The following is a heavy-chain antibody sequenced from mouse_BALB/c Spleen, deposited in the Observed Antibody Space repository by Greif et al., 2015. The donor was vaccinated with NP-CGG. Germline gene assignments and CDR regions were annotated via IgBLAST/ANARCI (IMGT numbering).Heavy chain of an antibody. V-gene: IGHV1S81*02. J-gene: IGHJ4*01. CDR2: INPSNGRT. D-gene: IGHD1-1*01. CDR1: GYTFTSYW. Sequence: QVQLQQPGAELVKPGASVKLSCKASGYTFTSYWMHWVKQRPGQGLEWIGEINPSNGRTNYNEKFKSKATLTVDKSSSTAYMQLSSLTSEDSAVYYCASGPYYYGSPMGYWGQGTSVTVSS. CDR3: ASGPYYYGSPMGY.